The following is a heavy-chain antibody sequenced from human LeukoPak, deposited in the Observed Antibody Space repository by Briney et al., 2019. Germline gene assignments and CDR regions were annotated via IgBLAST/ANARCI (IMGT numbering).Heavy chain of an antibody. D-gene: IGHD5-12*01. V-gene: IGHV1-46*01. J-gene: IGHJ5*02. Sequence: ASVKVSCKASGYTFTSYYMHWVRQAPGQGLEWMGIINPSGGSTSYAQKFQGRVTMTRDMSTSTVYMELRSLRSEDTGVYYCARRGYSGHNWFDPWGQGTLVTVSS. CDR3: ARRGYSGHNWFDP. CDR2: INPSGGST. CDR1: GYTFTSYY.